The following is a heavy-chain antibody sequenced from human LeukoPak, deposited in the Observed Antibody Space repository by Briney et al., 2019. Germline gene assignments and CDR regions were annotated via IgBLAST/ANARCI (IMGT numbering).Heavy chain of an antibody. V-gene: IGHV3-11*01. Sequence: GGSLRLSCAASGFPFSDYYMSWIRQAPGKGLEWVPYISSSGDTIYYADPVKGRFTISRDNAKNSVHLQMNSLRAEDTAVYYCARVVHYGSGPAVGWGQGTLVTVSS. CDR3: ARVVHYGSGPAVG. J-gene: IGHJ4*02. CDR1: GFPFSDYY. CDR2: ISSSGDTI. D-gene: IGHD3-10*01.